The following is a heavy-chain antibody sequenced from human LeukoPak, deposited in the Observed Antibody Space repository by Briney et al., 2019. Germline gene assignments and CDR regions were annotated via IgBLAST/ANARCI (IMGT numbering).Heavy chain of an antibody. V-gene: IGHV3-33*06. CDR1: GFIFSNYG. D-gene: IGHD6-19*01. CDR3: AKDRAVAGSDARYYFDY. Sequence: PGRSLRLSCAASGFIFSNYGMHWVRQAPGKGLEWVAVTRYDGSNKYYADSVKGRFTISRDNYKDTLYLQMNSLRAEDTAVYYCAKDRAVAGSDARYYFDYWGQGTLVTVSS. CDR2: TRYDGSNK. J-gene: IGHJ4*02.